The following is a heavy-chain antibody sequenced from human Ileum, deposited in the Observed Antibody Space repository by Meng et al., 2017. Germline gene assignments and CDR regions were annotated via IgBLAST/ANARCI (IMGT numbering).Heavy chain of an antibody. CDR3: ARDYCSSTTCALDY. D-gene: IGHD2-2*01. V-gene: IGHV4-4*02. CDR2: SSDSGTT. Sequence: QVQLQESGPGLVEPSGTLSLTCAVSGDSVTSSYWWSWVRQPPGKGLEWIGESSDSGTTNYSPSLKSRITMSLDKSKNQFSLKLSSVTAADTAVYYCARDYCSSTTCALDYWGQGTLVTVSS. J-gene: IGHJ4*02. CDR1: GDSVTSSYW.